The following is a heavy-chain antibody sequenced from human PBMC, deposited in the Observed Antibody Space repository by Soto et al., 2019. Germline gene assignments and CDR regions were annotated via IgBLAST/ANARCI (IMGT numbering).Heavy chain of an antibody. D-gene: IGHD3-10*01. J-gene: IGHJ4*02. CDR3: ARIRGYYGSGSYPPYFDY. CDR2: IDPSDSYT. CDR1: GYIFTSYW. Sequence: PGESLKISCKGSGYIFTSYWISWGRQMPGKGLEWMGRIDPSDSYTNYSPSFQGHVTISADKSISTAYLQWSGLKASDTAMYYCARIRGYYGSGSYPPYFDYWGQGTLVTVSS. V-gene: IGHV5-10-1*01.